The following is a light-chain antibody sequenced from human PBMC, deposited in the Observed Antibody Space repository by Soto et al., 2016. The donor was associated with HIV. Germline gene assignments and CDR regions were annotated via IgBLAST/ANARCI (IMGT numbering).Light chain of an antibody. V-gene: IGKV1-5*03. CDR1: QSISTW. J-gene: IGKJ2*01. CDR3: QQFGNSPYT. CDR2: KAS. Sequence: DIQMTQSPSILSASVGDRVTITCRASQSISTWLAWYQQKPGKAPKLLIYKASSLENGVPSRFSSGSETDFTLTISSLQPDDFATYYCQQFGNSPYTFGQGTKLEIK.